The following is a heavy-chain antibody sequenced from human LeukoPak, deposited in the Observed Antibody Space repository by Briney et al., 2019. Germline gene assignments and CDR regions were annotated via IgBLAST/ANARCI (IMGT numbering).Heavy chain of an antibody. J-gene: IGHJ4*02. Sequence: PSETLSLTCTVSGGSISTYYWNWIRQPPGKGLEWIGYIYYSGSTNYNPSLKSRVTISVDTSENQFSLQLSSLGAADTAVYYCARSANLFDYWGQGTLVTVSS. D-gene: IGHD4/OR15-4a*01. V-gene: IGHV4-59*01. CDR1: GGSISTYY. CDR3: ARSANLFDY. CDR2: IYYSGST.